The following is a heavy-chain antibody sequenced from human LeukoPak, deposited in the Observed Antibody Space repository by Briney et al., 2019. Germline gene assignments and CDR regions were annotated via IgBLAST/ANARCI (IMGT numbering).Heavy chain of an antibody. CDR2: MNPNSGNT. V-gene: IGHV1-8*01. Sequence: ASVKVSCKASGYTFTSYDINWVRQATGQGLEWMGWMNPNSGNTGYAQKFQGRVTMTRNTSISTAYMELSSLRSEDTAVYYCARVASIFGAVPLYWGQGTLVTVSS. J-gene: IGHJ4*02. CDR1: GYTFTSYD. CDR3: ARVASIFGAVPLY. D-gene: IGHD3-3*01.